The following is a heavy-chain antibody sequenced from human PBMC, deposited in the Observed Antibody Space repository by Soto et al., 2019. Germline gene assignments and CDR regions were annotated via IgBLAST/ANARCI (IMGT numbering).Heavy chain of an antibody. CDR3: AKTQASGYYDSSGYYSPLDY. V-gene: IGHV3-9*01. D-gene: IGHD3-22*01. CDR1: GFTFDDYA. CDR2: ISWNSGSI. J-gene: IGHJ4*02. Sequence: GGSLRLSCAASGFTFDDYAMHWVRQAPGKGLEWVSGISWNSGSIGYADSVKGRFTISRDNAKNSLYLQMNSLRAEDTALYYCAKTQASGYYDSSGYYSPLDYWGQGTLVTVSS.